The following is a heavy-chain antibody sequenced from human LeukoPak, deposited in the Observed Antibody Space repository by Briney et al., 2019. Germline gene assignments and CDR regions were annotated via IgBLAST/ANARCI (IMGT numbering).Heavy chain of an antibody. V-gene: IGHV4-39*07. Sequence: SETLSLTCTVSGGSISSSSYYWGWIRQPPGKGLEWIGSIYYSGSTYYNPSLKSRVTISVDTSKNQFSLKLSSVTAADTAVYYCARAKPYDMVRGVPGGWFDPWGQGTLVTVSS. CDR2: IYYSGST. CDR1: GGSISSSSYY. CDR3: ARAKPYDMVRGVPGGWFDP. D-gene: IGHD3-10*01. J-gene: IGHJ5*02.